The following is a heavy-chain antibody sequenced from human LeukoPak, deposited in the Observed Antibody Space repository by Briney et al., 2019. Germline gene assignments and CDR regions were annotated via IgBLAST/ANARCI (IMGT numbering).Heavy chain of an antibody. CDR2: IKHEGSEE. V-gene: IGHV3-7*01. Sequence: PGGSLRLSCAASGFTFNTYRTSWVRQAPGKGLEWVANIKHEGSEENYVDSVKGRFTISRDNAKGSLSLQMNSMRGEDTAVYYCARDLYYYDSSGYYRGLDYWGQGTLVTVSS. J-gene: IGHJ4*02. CDR1: GFTFNTYR. D-gene: IGHD3-22*01. CDR3: ARDLYYYDSSGYYRGLDY.